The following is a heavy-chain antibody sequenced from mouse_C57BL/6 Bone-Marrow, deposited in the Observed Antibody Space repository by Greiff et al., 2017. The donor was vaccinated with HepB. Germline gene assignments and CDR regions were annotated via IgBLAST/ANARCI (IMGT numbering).Heavy chain of an antibody. CDR1: GIDFSRYW. D-gene: IGHD4-1*01. J-gene: IGHJ3*01. Sequence: TASGIDFSRYWMSWVRRAPGKGLEWIGEINPDSSTINYAPSLKVKFIISRDNAKNTLYLQMSKVRSEDTALYYCAELGRFAYWGQGTLVTVSA. CDR2: INPDSSTI. V-gene: IGHV4-1*01. CDR3: AELGRFAY.